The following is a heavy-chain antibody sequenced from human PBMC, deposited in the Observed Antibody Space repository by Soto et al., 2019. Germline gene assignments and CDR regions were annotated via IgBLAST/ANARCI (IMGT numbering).Heavy chain of an antibody. CDR3: ARAAYDILTGRFAY. Sequence: GASVKVSCKASGGTFSSYAISWVRQAPGQGLEWMGGIIPIFGTANYAQKFQGRVTITADESTSTAYMELSSLRSEDTAVYYCARAAYDILTGRFAYWGQGTLVTVSS. D-gene: IGHD3-9*01. V-gene: IGHV1-69*13. J-gene: IGHJ4*02. CDR1: GGTFSSYA. CDR2: IIPIFGTA.